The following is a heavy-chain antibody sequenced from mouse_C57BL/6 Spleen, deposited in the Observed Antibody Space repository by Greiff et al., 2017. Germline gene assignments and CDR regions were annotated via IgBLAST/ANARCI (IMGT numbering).Heavy chain of an antibody. CDR2: INPYNGDT. CDR1: GYSFTGYF. J-gene: IGHJ1*03. D-gene: IGHD2-4*01. CDR3: ARPNYDGYFDV. V-gene: IGHV1-20*01. Sequence: VQLQQSGPELVKPGDSVKISCKASGYSFTGYFMNWVMQSHGKSLEWIGRINPYNGDTFYNQKFKGKATLTVDKSSSTAYMQRSSLTSEDSAVYFCARPNYDGYFDVWGTGTTVTVSS.